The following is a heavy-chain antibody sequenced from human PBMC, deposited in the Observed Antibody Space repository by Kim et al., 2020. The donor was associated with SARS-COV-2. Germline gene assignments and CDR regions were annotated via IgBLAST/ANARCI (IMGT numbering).Heavy chain of an antibody. D-gene: IGHD5-12*01. V-gene: IGHV3-33*01. CDR2: IWYDGSNK. Sequence: GGSLRLSCAASGFTFSSYGMHWVRQAPGKGLEWVAVIWYDGSNKYYADSVKGRFTISRDNSKNTLYLQMNSLRAEDTAVYYCARDRNSGYDFAGFYYYYGMDVWGQGTTVTVSS. J-gene: IGHJ6*02. CDR1: GFTFSSYG. CDR3: ARDRNSGYDFAGFYYYYGMDV.